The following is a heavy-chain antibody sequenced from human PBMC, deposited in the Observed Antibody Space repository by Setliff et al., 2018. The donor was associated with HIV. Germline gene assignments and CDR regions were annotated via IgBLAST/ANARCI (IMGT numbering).Heavy chain of an antibody. D-gene: IGHD2-2*01. J-gene: IGHJ4*02. V-gene: IGHV4-4*07. Sequence: SETLSLTCTVSDDSISSNYWSWIRQSAGKGLEWVGRIYTGGRTNYNPSLKGRVTMSVDTSKNQFSMNLSSVTAAHTAVYYCARDRMPMASWVPDKWGQGTLVTVSS. CDR1: DDSISSNY. CDR2: IYTGGRT. CDR3: ARDRMPMASWVPDK.